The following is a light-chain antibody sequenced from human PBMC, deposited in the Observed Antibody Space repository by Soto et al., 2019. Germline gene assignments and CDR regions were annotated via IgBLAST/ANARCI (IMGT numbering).Light chain of an antibody. CDR3: QSYDSSLSGVV. J-gene: IGLJ2*01. CDR2: NNN. V-gene: IGLV1-40*01. CDR1: SSNIGAGYD. Sequence: QSVLTQPPSVSGAPGQRVTISCTGSSSNIGAGYDVHWYQQLPGTAPKLLIYNNNNRPSGVPDRFSGSKSGTSASLAITGLQAEDEADYYCQSYDSSLSGVVFGGGTKLTGL.